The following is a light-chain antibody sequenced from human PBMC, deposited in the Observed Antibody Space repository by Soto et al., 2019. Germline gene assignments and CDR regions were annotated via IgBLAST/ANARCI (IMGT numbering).Light chain of an antibody. Sequence: QSVLTQPPSASGTPGQRVTISCSGGDSNIGNNIVNWYQQLPGTAPKLFIFNNDQRPSRVPDRFSAFKSGTSASLAITGLQSEDEADYYCATWDDNLHGPVFGGGTKVTVL. CDR2: NND. V-gene: IGLV1-44*01. CDR1: DSNIGNNI. CDR3: ATWDDNLHGPV. J-gene: IGLJ3*02.